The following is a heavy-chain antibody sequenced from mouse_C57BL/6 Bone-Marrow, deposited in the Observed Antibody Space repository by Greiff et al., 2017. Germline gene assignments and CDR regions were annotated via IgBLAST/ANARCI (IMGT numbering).Heavy chain of an antibody. CDR1: GYTFTSYW. CDR2: IDPSDSYT. CDR3: ASGDY. J-gene: IGHJ4*01. Sequence: QVQLQQPGAELVKPGASVKLSCKASGYTFTSYWMQWVKQRPGQGLEWIGEIDPSDSYTNYNQKFKGKATLTVDTSSSTAYMQLSSLTSEDSAVYYCASGDYWGQGTSVTVAS. V-gene: IGHV1-50*01.